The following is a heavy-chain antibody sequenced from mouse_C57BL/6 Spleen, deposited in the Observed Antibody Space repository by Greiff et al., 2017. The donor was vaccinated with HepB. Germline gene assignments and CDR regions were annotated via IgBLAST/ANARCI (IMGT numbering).Heavy chain of an antibody. J-gene: IGHJ3*01. Sequence: VQLQQSGAELVMPGASVKLSCKASGYTFTSYWMHWVKQRPGQGLEWIGEIDPSDSYTNYNQKFKGKSTLTVDKSSSTAYMQLSSLTSEDSAVYYCARHYYGSRGWFAYWGQGTLVTVSA. CDR1: GYTFTSYW. CDR2: IDPSDSYT. V-gene: IGHV1-69*01. D-gene: IGHD1-1*01. CDR3: ARHYYGSRGWFAY.